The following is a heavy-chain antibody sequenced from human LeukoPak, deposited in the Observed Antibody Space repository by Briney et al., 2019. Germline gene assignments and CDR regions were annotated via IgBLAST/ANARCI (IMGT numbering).Heavy chain of an antibody. CDR1: GGSISSYY. CDR3: ARADGYYYGMDV. CDR2: IYYSGST. V-gene: IGHV4-59*01. J-gene: IGHJ6*02. Sequence: SETLSLTCTVSGGSISSYYWSWIRQPPGEGLEWIGYIYYSGSTDYSPSLKSRVTILVDTSKNQFSLKLSSVTAADTAVYYCARADGYYYGMDVWGQGTTVTVSS.